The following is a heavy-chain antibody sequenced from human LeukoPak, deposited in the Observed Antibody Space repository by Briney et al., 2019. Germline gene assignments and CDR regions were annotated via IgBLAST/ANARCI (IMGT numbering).Heavy chain of an antibody. CDR3: TTFYHEYSPY. CDR2: IKSNADGGTP. CDR1: VFSFMNAW. V-gene: IGHV3-15*01. D-gene: IGHD2/OR15-2a*01. Sequence: GGSLRLSCAASVFSFMNAWMIWVRQAPGKGLEWVGRIKSNADGGTPDYAAPARGRFTISRDDSKNTLYLQMNSLKTEDTAVYYCTTFYHEYSPYWGRGTLVTVSS. J-gene: IGHJ4*02.